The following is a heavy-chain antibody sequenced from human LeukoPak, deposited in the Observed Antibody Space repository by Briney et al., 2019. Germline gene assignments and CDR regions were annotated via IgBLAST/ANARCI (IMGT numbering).Heavy chain of an antibody. CDR1: GFTFSSYA. Sequence: GGSLRLSCVASGFTFSSYAMSWVRQAPGKGLEWVSAISGSGGSTYYADSVKGRFTISRDNSKNTLYLQMNSLRAEDTAVYYCAKGRPPGIAVAGTPFDYWGQGTLVTVSS. V-gene: IGHV3-23*01. J-gene: IGHJ4*02. CDR2: ISGSGGST. CDR3: AKGRPPGIAVAGTPFDY. D-gene: IGHD6-19*01.